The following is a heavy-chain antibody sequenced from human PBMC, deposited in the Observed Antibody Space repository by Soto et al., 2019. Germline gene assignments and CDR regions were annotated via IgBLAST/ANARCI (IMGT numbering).Heavy chain of an antibody. D-gene: IGHD2-2*01. CDR2: IGESGTPA. J-gene: IGHJ6*02. Sequence: GGSLRLSCAASGFTFSSYAMKWVRQAPGKGLEWVSLIGESGTPAYYADSVKGRFTISRDNSGNTLFLEMYSLRAEDTAVYYCARYIPGVRYYGMDVWGQGTTVTSP. CDR1: GFTFSSYA. CDR3: ARYIPGVRYYGMDV. V-gene: IGHV3-23*01.